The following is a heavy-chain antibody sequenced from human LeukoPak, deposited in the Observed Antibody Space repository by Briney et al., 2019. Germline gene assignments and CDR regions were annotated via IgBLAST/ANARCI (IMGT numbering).Heavy chain of an antibody. CDR2: MNPNSGNT. J-gene: IGHJ6*03. D-gene: IGHD6-19*01. CDR3: ARVGSSGWYYIDYYYMDV. Sequence: ASVKVSCKASGYTFTSYDINWVRQATGQGLEWMGWMNPNSGNTGYAQKFQGRVTITRNTSISTAYMELSSLRSEDTAVYYCARVGSSGWYYIDYYYMDVWGKGTTVTVSS. CDR1: GYTFTSYD. V-gene: IGHV1-8*03.